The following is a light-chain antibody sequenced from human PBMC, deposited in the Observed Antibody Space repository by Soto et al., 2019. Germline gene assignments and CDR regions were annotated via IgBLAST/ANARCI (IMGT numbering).Light chain of an antibody. Sequence: DIVMTQSPDSLAVSLGERATINCTSSQSVFYSPTNKHYLAWYQQKPGHPPKLLIYLTSTRESGGPDRFSGSGSRTDFTLTITSLQAEDVAIYYCLQYRANPRTFGQGPRLEIK. J-gene: IGKJ2*01. CDR2: LTS. CDR1: QSVFYSPTNKHY. V-gene: IGKV4-1*01. CDR3: LQYRANPRT.